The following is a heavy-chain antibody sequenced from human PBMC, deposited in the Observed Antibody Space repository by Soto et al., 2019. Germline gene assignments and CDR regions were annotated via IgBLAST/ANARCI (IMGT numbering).Heavy chain of an antibody. J-gene: IGHJ1*01. CDR2: ISAYNGNT. CDR1: GYTFASYG. Sequence: ASVKVSCKASGYTFASYGISWVRQAPGQGLEWMGWISAYNGNTNYAQKLQGRVTMTTDTSTSTAYMELRSLRSDDTAVYYCARDNQGYYDFWSGYSEYFQHWG. CDR3: ARDNQGYYDFWSGYSEYFQH. V-gene: IGHV1-18*01. D-gene: IGHD3-3*01.